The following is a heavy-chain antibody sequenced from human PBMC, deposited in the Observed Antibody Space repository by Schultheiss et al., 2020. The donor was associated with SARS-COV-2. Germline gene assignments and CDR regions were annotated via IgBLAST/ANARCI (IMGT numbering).Heavy chain of an antibody. CDR3: ARDWGTKNWFDP. Sequence: SETLSLTCAVSGYSISSGYYWGWIRQPPGKGLEWIGSIYHSGSTYYNPSLKSRVTISVDKSKNQFSLKLSSVTAADTAIYYCARDWGTKNWFDPWGQGTLVTVSS. D-gene: IGHD3-16*01. J-gene: IGHJ5*02. V-gene: IGHV4-38-2*02. CDR1: GYSISSGYY. CDR2: IYHSGST.